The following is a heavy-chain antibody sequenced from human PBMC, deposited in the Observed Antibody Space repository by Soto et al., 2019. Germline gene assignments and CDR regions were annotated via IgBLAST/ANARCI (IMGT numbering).Heavy chain of an antibody. V-gene: IGHV1-18*04. CDR2: ISAYNGNT. Sequence: ASVKVSCKASGYTFTIYGISWVRQAPGQGLEWMGWISAYNGNTNYAQKLQGRVTMTTDTSTSTAYMELRSLRSDDTAVYYCARDLEDYYYDSSGYFGYWGQGTLVTASS. J-gene: IGHJ4*02. CDR1: GYTFTIYG. CDR3: ARDLEDYYYDSSGYFGY. D-gene: IGHD3-22*01.